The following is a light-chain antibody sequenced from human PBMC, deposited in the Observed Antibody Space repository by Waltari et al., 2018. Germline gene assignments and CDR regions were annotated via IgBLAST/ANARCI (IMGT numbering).Light chain of an antibody. Sequence: DIQMTQSPSPLSASVGDRVTITCQASQDISNYLNWYQQKPGKAPKLLIYDASNLETGVLSSGSGSGCGTEFTYTISSLQPEDIATYYCQQYDNLPLTFGGGTKVEIK. J-gene: IGKJ4*01. V-gene: IGKV1-33*01. CDR1: QDISNY. CDR3: QQYDNLPLT. CDR2: DAS.